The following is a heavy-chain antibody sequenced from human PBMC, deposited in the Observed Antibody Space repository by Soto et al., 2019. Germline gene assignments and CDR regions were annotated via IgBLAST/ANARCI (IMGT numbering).Heavy chain of an antibody. V-gene: IGHV5-10-1*01. J-gene: IGHJ6*02. CDR1: GYSFTTFR. CDR3: ARGTGTTYYGMDV. Sequence: PGESLKISCQGSGYSFTTFRISWVRQMPGKGLEWMGRIDPSDSYPNYSPSFQGHVTISVDNSISTAYLQWSSLKASDTAMYYCARGTGTTYYGMDVWGQGTTVTVSS. D-gene: IGHD1-1*01. CDR2: IDPSDSYP.